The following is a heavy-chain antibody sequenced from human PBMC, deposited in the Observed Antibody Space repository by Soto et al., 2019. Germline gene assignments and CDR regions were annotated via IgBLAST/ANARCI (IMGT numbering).Heavy chain of an antibody. CDR1: GYTLTELS. D-gene: IGHD2-21*01. CDR3: ATVRVMAPSSFSHYYYYYGMDV. V-gene: IGHV1-24*01. CDR2: FDPEDGET. Sequence: ASVKVSCKVSGYTLTELSMHWVRQAPGKGLEWMGGFDPEDGETIYAQKFQGRVTMTEDTSTDTAYMELSSLRSEDTAVYYCATVRVMAPSSFSHYYYYYGMDVWGQGTTVTV. J-gene: IGHJ6*02.